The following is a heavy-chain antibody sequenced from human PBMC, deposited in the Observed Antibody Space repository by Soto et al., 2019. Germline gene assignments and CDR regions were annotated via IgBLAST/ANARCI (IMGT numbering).Heavy chain of an antibody. CDR1: GYTFTGYY. CDR2: INPNSGGT. CDR3: ARAISYGDFDY. J-gene: IGHJ4*02. V-gene: IGHV1-2*04. Sequence: GASVKVSCKASGYTFTGYYMHWVRQAPGQGLEWMGWINPNSGGTNYAQKFQGWVTMTRDTSISTAYMELSRLRSDGTAVYYCARAISYGDFDYWGQGTLVTVSS. D-gene: IGHD4-17*01.